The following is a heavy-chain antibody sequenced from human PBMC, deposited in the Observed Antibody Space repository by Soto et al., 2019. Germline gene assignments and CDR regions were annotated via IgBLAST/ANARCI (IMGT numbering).Heavy chain of an antibody. CDR1: GGSISSGDYY. CDR2: IYYSGGT. V-gene: IGHV4-30-4*01. Sequence: QVQLQESGPGLVKPSQTLSLTCTVSGGSISSGDYYWTWIRQPPGKGLEWIGYIYYSGGTYYNPSRKSRITLSVDTSKNQFSLKLSSVTAADTAVYYCARGGNGYHILTGFSSHYWGQGTLVTVSS. D-gene: IGHD3-9*01. J-gene: IGHJ4*02. CDR3: ARGGNGYHILTGFSSHY.